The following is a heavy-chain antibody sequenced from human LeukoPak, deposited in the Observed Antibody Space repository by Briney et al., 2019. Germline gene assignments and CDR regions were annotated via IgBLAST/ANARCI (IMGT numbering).Heavy chain of an antibody. V-gene: IGHV3-30-3*01. CDR1: GFTFSSYA. D-gene: IGHD2-8*02. CDR2: ISYDGSNK. CDR3: AREVEYGLDY. J-gene: IGHJ4*02. Sequence: GGSLRLSCAASGFTFSSYAMHWVRQAPGKGLEWVAVISYDGSNKYYADSVKGRFTISRDNSKNTLYLQMNSLRAEDTAVYYCAREVEYGLDYWGQGTLVTVSS.